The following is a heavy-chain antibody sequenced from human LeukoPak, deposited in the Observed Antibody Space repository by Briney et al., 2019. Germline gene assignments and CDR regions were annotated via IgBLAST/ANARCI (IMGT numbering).Heavy chain of an antibody. D-gene: IGHD6-13*01. CDR2: ISAYNSNT. V-gene: IGHV1-18*01. J-gene: IGHJ4*02. CDR3: ARGRAGEQQLVDY. Sequence: ASVKVSCKASGYTFTSYDINWVRQATGQGLEWMGWISAYNSNTNYAQKLQGRVTMTTDTSTSTAYMELRSLRSDDTAVYYCARGRAGEQQLVDYWGQGTLVTVSS. CDR1: GYTFTSYD.